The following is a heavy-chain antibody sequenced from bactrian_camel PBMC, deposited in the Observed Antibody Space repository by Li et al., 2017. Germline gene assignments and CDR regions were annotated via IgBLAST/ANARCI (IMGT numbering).Heavy chain of an antibody. CDR3: ATPVGGNYIKCFAS. CDR2: INKPGDIQ. V-gene: IGHV3S40*01. Sequence: GLVQPGGYARLSCVSSESAWSTYEMSWVRQAPGKGLEWVSGINKPGDIQYYKDSVRGRFTISRDNAKNTVYLQMNSLKSEDTALYYCATPVGGNYIKCFASWGQGTQVTVS. D-gene: IGHD2*01. CDR1: ESAWSTYE. J-gene: IGHJ6*01.